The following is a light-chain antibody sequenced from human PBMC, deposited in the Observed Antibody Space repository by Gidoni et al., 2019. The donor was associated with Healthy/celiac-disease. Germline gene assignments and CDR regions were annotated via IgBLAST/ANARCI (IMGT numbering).Light chain of an antibody. Sequence: SDVLTQPPSVSVAPGKTARITCGGNNIGSKSVHWYQQKPGQAPVLVIYYDSDRPSGIPERFSGSNSGNTATLTISRVEAGDEADYYCQVWDSSSDHLYVFGTGTKVTVL. J-gene: IGLJ1*01. CDR1: NIGSKS. V-gene: IGLV3-21*04. CDR3: QVWDSSSDHLYV. CDR2: YDS.